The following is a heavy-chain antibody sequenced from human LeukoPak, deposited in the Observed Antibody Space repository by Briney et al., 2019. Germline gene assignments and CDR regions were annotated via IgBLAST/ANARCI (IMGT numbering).Heavy chain of an antibody. D-gene: IGHD6-13*01. J-gene: IGHJ4*02. Sequence: GGSLRLSCAASGFTFSNYWMGWVRQAPGKGLEWVANIKQDGSEKRYVDPVKGRFTISIDNAKNSLYLQMNSLRAEDTAVYYCARASYSSSWYPHYFDYWGQGTLVTVSS. CDR3: ARASYSSSWYPHYFDY. V-gene: IGHV3-7*04. CDR2: IKQDGSEK. CDR1: GFTFSNYW.